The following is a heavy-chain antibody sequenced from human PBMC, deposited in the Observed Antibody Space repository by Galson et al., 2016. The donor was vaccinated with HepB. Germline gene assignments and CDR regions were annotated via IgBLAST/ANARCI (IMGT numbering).Heavy chain of an antibody. CDR1: GGSVSSDDHY. CDR2: IYLGGST. CDR3: VRGAGGVVTTTFFQH. V-gene: IGHV4-31*03. J-gene: IGHJ1*01. Sequence: TLSLTCTVSGGSVSSDDHYWTWIRQLPGKGLEWIGFIYLGGSTFYNPSLKSRVTISVDTSKNYFSLNLTSVTAADTAKYYCVRGAGGVVTTTFFQHWGQGTLVTVS. D-gene: IGHD2-21*02.